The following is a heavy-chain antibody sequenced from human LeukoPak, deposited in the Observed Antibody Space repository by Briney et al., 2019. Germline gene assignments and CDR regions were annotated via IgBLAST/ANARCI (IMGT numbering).Heavy chain of an antibody. CDR2: IYYSGST. V-gene: IGHV4-39*01. CDR1: GGSISCSSYY. Sequence: SETLSLPCTVFGGSISCSSYYWGWIRQPPGKGLEWIGSIYYSGSTYYNPTLKSRVTISVDTSKNQFSLKLSSVTAADTAVYYCARLGMITFGVVIVFRNANWFDPWGQGTLVTVSS. D-gene: IGHD3-16*02. J-gene: IGHJ5*02. CDR3: ARLGMITFGVVIVFRNANWFDP.